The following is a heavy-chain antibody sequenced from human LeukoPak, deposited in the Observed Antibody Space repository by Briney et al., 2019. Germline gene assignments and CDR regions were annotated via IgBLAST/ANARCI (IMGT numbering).Heavy chain of an antibody. CDR3: ARGQSRYFDWYLGFFDY. D-gene: IGHD3-9*01. Sequence: GGSLRPSCAASGXTFSSYMNWVRQAPGKGLEWVSSISSTSSYIYYADSVKGRFTISRDNAKNSLYLQMNSLRADDTAVYYCARGQSRYFDWYLGFFDYWGQGTLVTVSS. CDR2: ISSTSSYI. CDR1: GXTFSSY. J-gene: IGHJ4*02. V-gene: IGHV3-21*01.